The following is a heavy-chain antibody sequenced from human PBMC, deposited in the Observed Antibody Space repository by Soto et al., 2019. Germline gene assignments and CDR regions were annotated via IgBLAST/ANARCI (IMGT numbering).Heavy chain of an antibody. CDR1: GYTFIGYY. CDR3: ARVIAARPGWFDP. D-gene: IGHD6-6*01. V-gene: IGHV1-2*02. J-gene: IGHJ5*02. CDR2: INPNSGDT. Sequence: QVQLVQSGAEVKKPGASVTVSCKASGYTFIGYYIHWVRQAPGQGLEWMGWINPNSGDTNYAQKLQGRVTMTTDTSTSTAYMELRSLRSDDTAVYYCARVIAARPGWFDPWGQGTLVTVSS.